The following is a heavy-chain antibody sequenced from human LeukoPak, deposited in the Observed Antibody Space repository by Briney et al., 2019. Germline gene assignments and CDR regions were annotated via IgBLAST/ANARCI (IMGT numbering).Heavy chain of an antibody. CDR2: IYYSGST. CDR1: GVSISSSSYY. D-gene: IGHD2-15*01. J-gene: IGHJ5*02. Sequence: PSETLSLTCTVSGVSISSSSYYWGWIRQPRGKGLEWIGSIYYSGSTYYDPSVKSRFTISVDTSKNPFSLKLSSVTAADTAVYYCAREGYCSGGSCYANWFDPWGQGTLVTVSS. V-gene: IGHV4-39*07. CDR3: AREGYCSGGSCYANWFDP.